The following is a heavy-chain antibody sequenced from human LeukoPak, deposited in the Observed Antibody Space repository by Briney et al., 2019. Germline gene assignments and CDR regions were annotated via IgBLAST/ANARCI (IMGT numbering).Heavy chain of an antibody. Sequence: ASVKVSCKASGYTFTSYAMNWVRQAPGQGLEWMGWINTNTGNPTYAQGFTGRFVFSLDTSVSTAYLQISSLKAEDTAVYYCARYTTVVNARCFDYWGQGTLVTVPS. CDR1: GYTFTSYA. CDR2: INTNTGNP. V-gene: IGHV7-4-1*02. J-gene: IGHJ4*02. D-gene: IGHD4-23*01. CDR3: ARYTTVVNARCFDY.